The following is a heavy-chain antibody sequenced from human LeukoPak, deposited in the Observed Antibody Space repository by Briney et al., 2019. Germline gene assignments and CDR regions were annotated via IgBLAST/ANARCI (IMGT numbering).Heavy chain of an antibody. CDR1: GFSFSRYS. D-gene: IGHD3-22*01. CDR2: IRSKAYGGTT. Sequence: PGGSLRLSCAASGFSFSRYSMSWVRQAPGKGLEWVGFIRSKAYGGTTTNAASVKGRFTISRDDSRSIAYLQMNSLKTEDTAVYYCTRRYNYDSSGYYYVRDAFDIWGQGTMVTVSS. CDR3: TRRYNYDSSGYYYVRDAFDI. J-gene: IGHJ3*02. V-gene: IGHV3-49*04.